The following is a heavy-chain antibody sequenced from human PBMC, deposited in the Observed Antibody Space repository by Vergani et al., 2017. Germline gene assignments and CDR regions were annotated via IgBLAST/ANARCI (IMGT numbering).Heavy chain of an antibody. CDR1: GFTFSSYG. J-gene: IGHJ4*02. D-gene: IGHD6-19*01. Sequence: QVQLVESGGGVVQPGRSLRLSCAASGFTFSSYGMHWVRQAPGKGLEWVAVIWYDGSNKYYADSVKGRFTISRDNSKNTLYLQMNSLRAEDTAVYYCARGISGWYYWGQGTLVTVYS. CDR3: ARGISGWYY. V-gene: IGHV3-33*01. CDR2: IWYDGSNK.